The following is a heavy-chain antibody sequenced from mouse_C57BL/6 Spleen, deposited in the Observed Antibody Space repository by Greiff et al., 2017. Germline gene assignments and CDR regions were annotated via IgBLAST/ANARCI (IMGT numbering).Heavy chain of an antibody. D-gene: IGHD1-1*01. J-gene: IGHJ3*01. CDR2: IYPGSGST. CDR3: ARDYYGSRRFAY. Sequence: PEVQLQQPGASVKMSCKASGYTFTSYWITWVKQRPGQGLEWIGDIYPGSGSTNYNEKFKSKATLTVDTSSSTAYMQLSSLTSEDSAVYYCARDYYGSRRFAYWGQGTLVTVSA. CDR1: GYTFTSYW. V-gene: IGHV1-55*01.